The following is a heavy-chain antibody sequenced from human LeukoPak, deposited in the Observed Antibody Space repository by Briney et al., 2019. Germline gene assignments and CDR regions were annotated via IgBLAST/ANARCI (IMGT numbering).Heavy chain of an antibody. D-gene: IGHD6-13*01. CDR1: GVSMSSSSYY. Sequence: PSETLSLTCTVSGVSMSSSSYYWAWIRQSPGKGLEWVSYISSSGSTIYYADSVKGRFTISRDNAKNSLYLQMNSLRAEDTAVYYCARGVYSSSWYGRNWFDPWGQGTLVTVSS. J-gene: IGHJ5*02. CDR3: ARGVYSSSWYGRNWFDP. CDR2: ISSSGSTI. V-gene: IGHV3-11*04.